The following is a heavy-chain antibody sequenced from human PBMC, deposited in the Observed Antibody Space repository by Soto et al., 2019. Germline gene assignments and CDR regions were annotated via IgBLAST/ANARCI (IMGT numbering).Heavy chain of an antibody. CDR1: RAFINSGGFY. Sequence: QVQLQESGPGLVKPSQTLCLSCTVSRAFINSGGFYYSWIRQPPGKGLEWLGYIFHSGSTLYNPSLRGRLTLSADTSRNQLSLHLTSVTAPDTAVYYCVRGGIAGHWFDPWGQRILVTISS. J-gene: IGHJ5*02. D-gene: IGHD2-15*01. V-gene: IGHV4-31*03. CDR2: IFHSGST. CDR3: VRGGIAGHWFDP.